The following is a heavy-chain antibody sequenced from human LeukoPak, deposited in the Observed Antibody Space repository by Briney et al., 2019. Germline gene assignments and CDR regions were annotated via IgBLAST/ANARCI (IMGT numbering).Heavy chain of an antibody. Sequence: GGSLRLSCAASGFTFSSYWMHWVRQAPGKGLVWVSRVNTAGSGTTYADSVKGRFTISRDNAKNTLYLQMNSLRAEDTAVYYYVRVVSTNWFDPWGQGTLVTVSS. D-gene: IGHD2/OR15-2a*01. CDR1: GFTFSSYW. CDR2: VNTAGSGT. CDR3: VRVVSTNWFDP. J-gene: IGHJ5*02. V-gene: IGHV3-74*01.